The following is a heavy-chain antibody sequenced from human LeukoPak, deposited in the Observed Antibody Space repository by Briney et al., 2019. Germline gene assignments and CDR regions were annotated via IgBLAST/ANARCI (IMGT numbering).Heavy chain of an antibody. CDR3: AKAGRITMIVVVLGEDY. CDR2: ISGSGRST. J-gene: IGHJ4*02. CDR1: GFTFSSYA. V-gene: IGHV3-23*01. D-gene: IGHD3-22*01. Sequence: GGSLRLSCAASGFTFSSYAMSWVRQAPGKGLEWVSAISGSGRSTYYADSVKGRFTISRDNSKNTLYLQMNSLRAEDTAVYYCAKAGRITMIVVVLGEDYWGQGTLVTVSS.